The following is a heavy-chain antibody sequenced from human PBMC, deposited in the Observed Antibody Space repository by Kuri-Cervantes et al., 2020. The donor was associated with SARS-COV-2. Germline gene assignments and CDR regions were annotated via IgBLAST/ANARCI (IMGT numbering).Heavy chain of an antibody. V-gene: IGHV4-4*07. J-gene: IGHJ6*03. CDR2: IYTSGST. Sequence: SETLSLTCTVSGGSISSYYWSWIRQPAGKGLEWIGRIYTSGSTNYNPSLKSRVTMSVDTSKNQFSLKLSSVTAADTAVYYCARDYYDFWSGSVYYYYYMDVWGKGTTVTVSS. D-gene: IGHD3-3*01. CDR3: ARDYYDFWSGSVYYYYYMDV. CDR1: GGSISSYY.